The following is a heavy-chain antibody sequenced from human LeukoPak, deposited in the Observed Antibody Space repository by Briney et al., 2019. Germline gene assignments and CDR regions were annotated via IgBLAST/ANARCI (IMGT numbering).Heavy chain of an antibody. CDR3: ARTERVGATPFDY. CDR2: INPKSGGT. D-gene: IGHD1-26*01. J-gene: IGHJ4*02. CDR1: GYSFTGHY. Sequence: ASVKVSCKASGYSFTGHYMHWVRQAPGQGLEWMGWINPKSGGTNYAQKFQGRVTITRNTSISTAYMELSSLRSEDTAVYYCARTERVGATPFDYWGQGTLVTVSS. V-gene: IGHV1-2*02.